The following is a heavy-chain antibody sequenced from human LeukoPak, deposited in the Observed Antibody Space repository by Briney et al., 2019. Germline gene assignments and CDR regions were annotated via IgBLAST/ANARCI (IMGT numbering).Heavy chain of an antibody. Sequence: SETLSLTCTVSGGSISSYYWSWIRQPAGKGLEWIGRIYTSGSTNYNPSLKSRVTMSVDTSKNQFSLKLSSVTAADTAVYYCARVEVSRRSGWFDPWGQGTLVTVSS. V-gene: IGHV4-4*07. CDR1: GGSISSYY. J-gene: IGHJ5*02. CDR2: IYTSGST. CDR3: ARVEVSRRSGWFDP. D-gene: IGHD1-1*01.